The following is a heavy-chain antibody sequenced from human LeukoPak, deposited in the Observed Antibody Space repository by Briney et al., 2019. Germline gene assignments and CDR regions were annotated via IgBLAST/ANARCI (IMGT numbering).Heavy chain of an antibody. CDR1: GYTFVSYG. J-gene: IGHJ4*02. CDR2: ISVYNGDT. CDR3: VRGGGFNSGFEY. D-gene: IGHD3-10*01. Sequence: ASVKVSCKASGYTFVSYGITWVRQAPGQGLEWMGWISVYNGDTKYAQNLQGRVTLATDTSTSTAYMELRSLRSDDTAVYYCVRGGGFNSGFEYWGQGTLVIVSS. V-gene: IGHV1-18*04.